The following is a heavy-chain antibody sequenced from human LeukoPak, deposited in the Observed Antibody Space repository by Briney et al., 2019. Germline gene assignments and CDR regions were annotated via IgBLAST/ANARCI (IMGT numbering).Heavy chain of an antibody. J-gene: IGHJ6*02. D-gene: IGHD1-26*01. V-gene: IGHV3-21*01. Sequence: GGSLRLSCAASGFTFSSYSMNWVRQAPGKGLEWVSFISGSSNYIYYADSVKGRFTISRDNAKNSLYLQVNSLRAEDTAVYYCARLLGYYFYYGMDVWGQGTTVTVSS. CDR2: ISGSSNYI. CDR1: GFTFSSYS. CDR3: ARLLGYYFYYGMDV.